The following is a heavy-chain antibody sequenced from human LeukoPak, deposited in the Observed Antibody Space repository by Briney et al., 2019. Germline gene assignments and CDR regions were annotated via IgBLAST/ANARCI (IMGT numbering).Heavy chain of an antibody. CDR3: ARDRGARVYYYMDV. Sequence: ASVKVSCKASGYTFTSYGISWVRQAPGQGLEWMGIINPSGGSTSYAQKFQGRVTMTRDMSTSTVYMELSSLRSDDTAVYYCARDRGARVYYYMDVWGKGTTVTISS. J-gene: IGHJ6*03. CDR2: INPSGGST. D-gene: IGHD1-26*01. CDR1: GYTFTSYG. V-gene: IGHV1-46*01.